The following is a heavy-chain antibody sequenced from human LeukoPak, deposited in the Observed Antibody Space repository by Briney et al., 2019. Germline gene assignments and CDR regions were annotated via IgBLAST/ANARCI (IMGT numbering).Heavy chain of an antibody. J-gene: IGHJ4*02. CDR2: ISPSGGST. V-gene: IGHV3-23*01. CDR1: GFTFTSYS. Sequence: GGSLRLSCAASGFTFTSYSMSWVRQAPGKGLEWVSAISPSGGSTYYADSVKGRFTISRDNSRNTLYLQMNSLRADDTAVYYCARRAGAYSHPYDYWGQGTLVTVSS. CDR3: ARRAGAYSHPYDY. D-gene: IGHD4/OR15-4a*01.